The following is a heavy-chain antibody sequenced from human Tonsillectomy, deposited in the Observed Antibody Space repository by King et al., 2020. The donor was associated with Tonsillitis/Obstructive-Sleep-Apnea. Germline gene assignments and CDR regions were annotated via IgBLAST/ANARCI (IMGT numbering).Heavy chain of an antibody. Sequence: EVQLVESGGGLVQPGGPLRLSCAASGFTFSSYWMHWVRQAPGKGLVWVSRINRDGSSTSYADSVKGRFTISRDNAKNTLYLQMNRLRAEDTAVYYCGRGSDSGSYYANYYMDVWGKGTTVTVSS. J-gene: IGHJ6*03. CDR3: GRGSDSGSYYANYYMDV. V-gene: IGHV3-74*01. CDR2: INRDGSST. D-gene: IGHD1-26*01. CDR1: GFTFSSYW.